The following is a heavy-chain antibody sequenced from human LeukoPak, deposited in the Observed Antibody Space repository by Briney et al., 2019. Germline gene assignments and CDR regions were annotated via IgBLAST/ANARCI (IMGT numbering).Heavy chain of an antibody. J-gene: IGHJ6*03. V-gene: IGHV3-11*04. CDR1: GFTFSDYY. Sequence: PGGSLRLSCAASGFTFSDYYMSWIRQAPGKGLEWVSYISSSGSTIYYADSVKGRFTISRDNAKNSLYLQMNSLRAEDTAVYYCARVVSGPRGYSYVRGADYYYYYYMDVWGKGTTVTVSS. CDR3: ARVVSGPRGYSYVRGADYYYYYYMDV. D-gene: IGHD5-18*01. CDR2: ISSSGSTI.